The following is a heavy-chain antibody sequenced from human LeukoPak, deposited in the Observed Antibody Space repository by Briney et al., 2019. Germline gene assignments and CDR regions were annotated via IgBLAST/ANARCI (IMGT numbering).Heavy chain of an antibody. Sequence: PGGSLRLSCAASGFTFSSYSMNWVRQAPGKGLEWVSSISSSSSYIYYADSVKGRFTISRDNAKDSLYLQMNSLRAEDTAVYYCASYYYDSSGLGYWGQGTLVTVSS. J-gene: IGHJ4*02. D-gene: IGHD3-22*01. CDR3: ASYYYDSSGLGY. V-gene: IGHV3-21*01. CDR1: GFTFSSYS. CDR2: ISSSSSYI.